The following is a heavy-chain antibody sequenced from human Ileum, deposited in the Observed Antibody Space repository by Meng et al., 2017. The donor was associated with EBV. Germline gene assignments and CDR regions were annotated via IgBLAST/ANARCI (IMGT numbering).Heavy chain of an antibody. CDR1: GGSVSISSYY. V-gene: IGHV4-61*01. Sequence: VRVQVSGPGLVKPSDTLSLTCTVSGGSVSISSYYWSWSRQPPGKGLEWIGYIYYSGTTNYNPSLESRVTISVDTSKNQFSLKLRSVAASDTAVYYCARGWDTAMDSGWGQGTLVTVSS. D-gene: IGHD5-18*01. CDR2: IYYSGTT. CDR3: ARGWDTAMDSG. J-gene: IGHJ4*02.